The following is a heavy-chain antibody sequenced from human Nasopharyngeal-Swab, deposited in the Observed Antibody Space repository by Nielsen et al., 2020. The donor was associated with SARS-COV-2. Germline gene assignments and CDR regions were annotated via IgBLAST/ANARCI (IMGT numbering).Heavy chain of an antibody. V-gene: IGHV3-53*01. J-gene: IGHJ4*02. CDR1: GFTFGSYA. CDR2: IYSGGST. D-gene: IGHD1-26*01. Sequence: GESLKISCAASGFTFGSYAMSWVRQAPGKGLEWVSVIYSGGSTYYADSVKGRFTISRDNSKNTLYLQMNSLRAEDTAVYYCARDIGGSSGDYWGQGTLVTVSS. CDR3: ARDIGGSSGDY.